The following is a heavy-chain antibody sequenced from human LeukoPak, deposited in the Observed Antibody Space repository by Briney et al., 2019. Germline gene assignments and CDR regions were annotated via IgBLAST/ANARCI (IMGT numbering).Heavy chain of an antibody. CDR1: GFTFSSYS. CDR2: ISSSSSYI. J-gene: IGHJ3*02. CDR3: ARVRDSSSWFYAFDI. Sequence: GGSLRLSCAASGFTFSSYSMNWVRQAPGKGLEWVSSISSSSSYIYYADSVKGRFTISRDNAKNSLYLQMNSLRAEDTAVYYCARVRDSSSWFYAFDIWGQGTMVTVSS. V-gene: IGHV3-21*01. D-gene: IGHD6-13*01.